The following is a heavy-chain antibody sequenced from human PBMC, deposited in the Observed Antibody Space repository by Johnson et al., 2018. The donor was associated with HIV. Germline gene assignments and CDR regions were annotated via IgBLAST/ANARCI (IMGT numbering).Heavy chain of an antibody. CDR2: ISYDGSNK. CDR3: AKVHSSSSNGFDI. D-gene: IGHD6-6*01. CDR1: GFTFSSYA. V-gene: IGHV3-30*04. J-gene: IGHJ3*02. Sequence: VQLVESGGGVVQPGRSLRLSCAASGFTFSSYAMHWVRQAPGKGLEWVAVISYDGSNKYYADSVKGRFTVSRDNYKNTLYLQMNSLRGEDTAVYYCAKVHSSSSNGFDIWGQGTMVTVSS.